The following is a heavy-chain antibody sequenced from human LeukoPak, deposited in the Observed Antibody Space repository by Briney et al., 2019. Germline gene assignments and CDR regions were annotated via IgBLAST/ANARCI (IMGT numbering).Heavy chain of an antibody. J-gene: IGHJ6*02. D-gene: IGHD2-21*01. V-gene: IGHV4-59*08. CDR2: INYSGSA. CDR3: ARITFVVEGYGMDV. CDR1: GGSISTYY. Sequence: SETLSLTCTVSGGSISTYYWSWIRQPPGKGLEWMGDINYSGSANYNPSLKSRVTISVDTSKNQFSLSLSSVTAADTAVYYCARITFVVEGYGMDVWGQGTTVTVSS.